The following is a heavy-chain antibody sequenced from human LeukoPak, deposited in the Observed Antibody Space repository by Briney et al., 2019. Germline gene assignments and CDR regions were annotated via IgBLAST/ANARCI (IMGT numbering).Heavy chain of an antibody. CDR1: GFTVSSNY. Sequence: GGSLRLSCAASGFTVSSNYMSWVRQAPGKGLEWLSYITGSSDTIYYADSVKGRFTISRDNAKNSLYLQMNSLRVEDTALYYCTTSNGALDHWGQGILVTVSS. J-gene: IGHJ4*02. CDR2: ITGSSDTI. D-gene: IGHD4-17*01. CDR3: TTSNGALDH. V-gene: IGHV3-48*04.